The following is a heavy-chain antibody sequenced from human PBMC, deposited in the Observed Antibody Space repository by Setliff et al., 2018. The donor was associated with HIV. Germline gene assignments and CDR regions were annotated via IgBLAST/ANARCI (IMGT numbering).Heavy chain of an antibody. CDR1: GDSVSSASYY. V-gene: IGHV4-61*01. CDR3: ASEAWTSYRSSSGYYHYYMDV. Sequence: SETLSLTCAVSGDSVSSASYYWSWIRQPPGKGLEWIGYIYYSGTTKYNPSLKSRVTISVDTSKNQFSLKLSSVTAADTAVYYCASEAWTSYRSSSGYYHYYMDVWGKGTTVTVSS. CDR2: IYYSGTT. J-gene: IGHJ6*03. D-gene: IGHD6-6*01.